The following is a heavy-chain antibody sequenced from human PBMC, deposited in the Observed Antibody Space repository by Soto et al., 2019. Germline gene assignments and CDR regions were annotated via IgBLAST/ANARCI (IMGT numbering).Heavy chain of an antibody. D-gene: IGHD2-21*02. CDR3: ARQRTSVVTQAYFDD. J-gene: IGHJ4*02. Sequence: PSETLSLTCTVSGGSINSRSYYWGWIRQSPGKGLEWTGSIYYSGSTYYNPSLKSRVAMSVDTSKNQFSLKLRSVSAADTAVYYCARQRTSVVTQAYFDDWGQGSLVTVSS. CDR2: IYYSGST. CDR1: GGSINSRSYY. V-gene: IGHV4-39*01.